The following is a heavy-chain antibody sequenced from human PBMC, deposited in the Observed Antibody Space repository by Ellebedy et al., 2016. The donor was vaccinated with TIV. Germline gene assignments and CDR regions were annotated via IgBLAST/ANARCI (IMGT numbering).Heavy chain of an antibody. CDR3: VRGWYSSGHCDVFAM. CDR2: MSVDGRAV. D-gene: IGHD6-19*01. J-gene: IGHJ3*02. Sequence: GESLKISXVGFGFTFSDSVMHWVRQDPGKGLDWVAGMSVDGRAVHYPDSVKGRFTISRDNAQNTVYLQMNSLRLEDTAVYYCVRGWYSSGHCDVFAMWGQGTIVTVS. V-gene: IGHV3-30*03. CDR1: GFTFSDSV.